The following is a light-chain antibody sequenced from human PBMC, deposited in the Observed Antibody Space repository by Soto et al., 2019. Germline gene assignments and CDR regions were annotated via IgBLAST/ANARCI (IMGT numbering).Light chain of an antibody. CDR1: QSLTTY. CDR2: GIS. V-gene: IGKV3-15*01. J-gene: IGKJ4*01. CDR3: QQYNKWPLT. Sequence: EVVMTQSPATLSVSPGETATLSCRASQSLTTYLAWYQQKPAQAPRLLIYGISTRATDVPARFSGSGSGTEFTLTISGLQSEDFAVYYCQQYNKWPLTFGGGTKVDIK.